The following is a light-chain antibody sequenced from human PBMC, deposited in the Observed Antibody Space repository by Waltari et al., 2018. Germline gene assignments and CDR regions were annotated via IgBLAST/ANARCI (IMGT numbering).Light chain of an antibody. V-gene: IGLV2-14*01. CDR3: SSYTSSSTWV. Sequence: QSALTQPASVSGSPGQAITIACTGTSSDVGGYNYVSWYQQQPGKAPKLMIYDVSKRPSGVSTRFSGSQSGNTASLTISGLQAEDEADYYCSSYTSSSTWVFGGGTKLTVL. CDR2: DVS. J-gene: IGLJ3*02. CDR1: SSDVGGYNY.